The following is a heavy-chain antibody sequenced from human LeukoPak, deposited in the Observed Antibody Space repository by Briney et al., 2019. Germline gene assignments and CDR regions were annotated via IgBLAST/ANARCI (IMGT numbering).Heavy chain of an antibody. CDR2: ITNSGSTI. D-gene: IGHD2-21*02. CDR3: ARDPMGYCGGDCSHFDY. CDR1: GFTFSDYY. J-gene: IGHJ4*02. V-gene: IGHV3-11*04. Sequence: PGGSLRLSCAASGFTFSDYYMSWIRQAPGKGLEWVSYITNSGSTIYYADSVKGRFTISRDNAKNSLYLHMNSLRAEDTAVYYCARDPMGYCGGDCSHFDYWGQGTRVTVSS.